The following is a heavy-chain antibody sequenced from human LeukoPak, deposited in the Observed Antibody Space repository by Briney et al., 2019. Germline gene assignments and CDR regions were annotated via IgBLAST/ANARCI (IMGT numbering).Heavy chain of an antibody. V-gene: IGHV3-7*01. CDR2: IQQDGNEK. D-gene: IGHD1-26*01. CDR3: ASRIVGTPDYFDY. CDR1: GFTFITYW. Sequence: GSLRLSCAASGFTFITYWMSWVRQAPGKGLEWVANIQQDGNEKYYVDSVKGRFTISRDNAKNSLYLQMNSLRVEDTAVYYCASRIVGTPDYFDYWGQGTLVTVSS. J-gene: IGHJ4*02.